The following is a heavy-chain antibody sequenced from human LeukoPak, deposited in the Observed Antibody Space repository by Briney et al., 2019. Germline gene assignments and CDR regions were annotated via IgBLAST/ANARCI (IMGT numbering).Heavy chain of an antibody. D-gene: IGHD5-18*01. CDR2: INHSGST. Sequence: SETLSLTCAVYGGSFSGYYWSWIRQPPGKGLEWIGEINHSGSTNYNPSLRSRVTISVDTFKNQFSLKLSSVTAADTAVYYCARGLGGYSYGPRVDYWGQGTLVTVSS. CDR1: GGSFSGYY. CDR3: ARGLGGYSYGPRVDY. V-gene: IGHV4-34*01. J-gene: IGHJ4*02.